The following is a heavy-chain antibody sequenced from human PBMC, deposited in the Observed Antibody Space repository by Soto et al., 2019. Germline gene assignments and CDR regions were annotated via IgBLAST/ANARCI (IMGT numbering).Heavy chain of an antibody. Sequence: GESLKISCKGSGYSFTSYWIGWVRQMPGKGLEWMGIIYPGDSDTRYSPSFQGQVTISADKSISTAYLQWSSLKASDTAMYYCARRWEYYYDSSGYYFDYWGQGTLVTVSS. V-gene: IGHV5-51*01. D-gene: IGHD3-22*01. CDR2: IYPGDSDT. CDR1: GYSFTSYW. J-gene: IGHJ4*02. CDR3: ARRWEYYYDSSGYYFDY.